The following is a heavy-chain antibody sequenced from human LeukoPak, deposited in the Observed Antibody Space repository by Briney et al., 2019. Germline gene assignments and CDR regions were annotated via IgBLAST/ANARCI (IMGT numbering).Heavy chain of an antibody. CDR2: IIPIFGTA. Sequence: SVKVSCKASGGTFSSYAISWVRQAPGQGLEWMGGIIPIFGTANYAQKFQGRVTITTDESTNTAYMELSSLRSEDTAVYYCARDAPIAAADYYYYYMDVWGKGTTVTVSS. J-gene: IGHJ6*03. D-gene: IGHD6-13*01. CDR3: ARDAPIAAADYYYYYMDV. CDR1: GGTFSSYA. V-gene: IGHV1-69*05.